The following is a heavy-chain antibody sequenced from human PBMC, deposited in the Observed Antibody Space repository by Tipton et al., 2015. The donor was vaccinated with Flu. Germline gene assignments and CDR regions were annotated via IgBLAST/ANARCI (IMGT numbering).Heavy chain of an antibody. Sequence: TLSLTCTVSGGSISSSSYYWGWIRQPPGKGLEWIGSIYYSGSTYYNPSLKSRVTISVDTSKNQFSLKLSSVTAADTAVYYCDRYPAPVAAADTPPPVWGQGTTVTVSS. V-gene: IGHV4-39*07. CDR3: DRYPAPVAAADTPPPV. D-gene: IGHD6-13*01. J-gene: IGHJ6*02. CDR2: IYYSGST. CDR1: GGSISSSSYY.